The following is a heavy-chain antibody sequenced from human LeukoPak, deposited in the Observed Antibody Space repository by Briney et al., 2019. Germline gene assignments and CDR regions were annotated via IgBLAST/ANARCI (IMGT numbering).Heavy chain of an antibody. J-gene: IGHJ6*01. CDR1: GGSISSYS. Sequence: SETLSLTCTVSGGSISSYSWSWVRQPPGKGLEWVWYIFYSGSTKSNPSFKSRATISVDTSKNQFSLKLSSVTAADTAVYYCARAYFDYGDYESEYYYVMDVRGQGTTVTVSS. D-gene: IGHD4-17*01. CDR3: ARAYFDYGDYESEYYYVMDV. CDR2: IFYSGST. V-gene: IGHV4-59*01.